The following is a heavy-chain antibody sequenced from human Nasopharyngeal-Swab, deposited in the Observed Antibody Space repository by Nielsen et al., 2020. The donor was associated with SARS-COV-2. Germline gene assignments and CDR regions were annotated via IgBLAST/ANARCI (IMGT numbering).Heavy chain of an antibody. J-gene: IGHJ5*02. CDR3: ASQYGSGEENWFDP. CDR2: FDPEDGET. V-gene: IGHV1-24*01. Sequence: ASVKVSCKVSGYTLTELSMHWVRQAPGKGLEWMGGFDPEDGETIYAQKFQGRVTMTEDTSTDTAYMELSSLRSEDTAVYYCASQYGSGEENWFDPWGQGTLVTVSS. D-gene: IGHD3-10*01. CDR1: GYTLTELS.